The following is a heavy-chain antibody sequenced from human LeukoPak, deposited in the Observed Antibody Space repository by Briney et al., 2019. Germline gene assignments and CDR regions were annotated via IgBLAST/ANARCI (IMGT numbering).Heavy chain of an antibody. D-gene: IGHD3-22*01. J-gene: IGHJ4*02. CDR2: ISWDGGST. Sequence: GGSLRLSCAASGFTFDDYTMHWVRQAPGKGLEWVSLISWDGGSTYYADSVKGRFTISRDNSKNSLYLQMNSLRTEDTALYYCAKALYYYDSSGYPDWFDYWGQGTLVTVSS. V-gene: IGHV3-43*01. CDR3: AKALYYYDSSGYPDWFDY. CDR1: GFTFDDYT.